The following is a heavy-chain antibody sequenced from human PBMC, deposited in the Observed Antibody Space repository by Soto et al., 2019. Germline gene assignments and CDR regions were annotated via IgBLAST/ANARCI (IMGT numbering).Heavy chain of an antibody. D-gene: IGHD3-22*01. CDR2: ISWNSGSI. CDR3: AKGHGYYYDSSGYYPNPSFDI. CDR1: GCTFDGYA. Sequence: PGGTRRLSWAAAGCTFDGYAIHWVRQPPGKGLRRGSGISWNSGSIGYADSVKGRFTISRDNAKNSLYLQMNSLRAEDTDLYYCAKGHGYYYDSSGYYPNPSFDIWGQGTMVTVSS. V-gene: IGHV3-9*01. J-gene: IGHJ3*02.